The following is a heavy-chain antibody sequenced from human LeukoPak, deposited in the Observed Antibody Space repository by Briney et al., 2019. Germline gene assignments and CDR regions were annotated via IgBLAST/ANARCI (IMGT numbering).Heavy chain of an antibody. CDR3: ASFSATSGTEH. J-gene: IGHJ4*02. CDR2: IFYSGTT. CDR1: GGSISSGGYS. Sequence: SETLSLTCAVSGGSISSGGYSWSWIRQPPGKGLEWIAYIFYSGTTNYNPSLKSRVGISVDTSKNQFSLRLTSVTAADTAVYYCASFSATSGTEHWGQGTLVTVSS. D-gene: IGHD6-13*01. V-gene: IGHV4-61*08.